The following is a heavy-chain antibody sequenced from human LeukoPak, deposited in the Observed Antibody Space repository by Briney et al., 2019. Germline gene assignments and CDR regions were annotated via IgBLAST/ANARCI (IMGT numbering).Heavy chain of an antibody. CDR1: GGTFSSYA. D-gene: IGHD3-9*01. Sequence: SVKVSCKASGGTFSSYAISWVRQAPGQGLEWMGRIIPILGIANYAQKFQGRVTITADKSTSTAYMELSSLRSEDTAVYYCARARRDILTGHYYYGMDVWGQGTTVTVSS. CDR3: ARARRDILTGHYYYGMDV. J-gene: IGHJ6*02. CDR2: IIPILGIA. V-gene: IGHV1-69*04.